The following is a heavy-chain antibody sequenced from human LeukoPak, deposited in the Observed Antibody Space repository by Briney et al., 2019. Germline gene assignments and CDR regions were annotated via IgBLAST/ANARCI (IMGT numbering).Heavy chain of an antibody. Sequence: RASETLSLTCTVSGGSISSYYWSWIRQPPGKGLEWIGYIYYSGSTNYSPSLKSRVTISVDTSKNQFSLKLSSVTAADTAVYYCARTSDFWSGYHDYWGQGTLVTVSS. J-gene: IGHJ4*02. D-gene: IGHD3-3*01. CDR3: ARTSDFWSGYHDY. CDR1: GGSISSYY. CDR2: IYYSGST. V-gene: IGHV4-59*12.